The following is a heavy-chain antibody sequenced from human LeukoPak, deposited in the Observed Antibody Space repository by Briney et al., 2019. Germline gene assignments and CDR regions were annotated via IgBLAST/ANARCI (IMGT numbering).Heavy chain of an antibody. D-gene: IGHD7-27*01. Sequence: GSLRLSCAASKFTFSSYWMSWVRQAPGKGLEWVSVIYSGGSTYYADSVKGRFTISRDNSKNTLYLQMNSLRAEDTAVYYCARGLGRLDYWGQGTLVTVSS. V-gene: IGHV3-53*01. J-gene: IGHJ4*02. CDR3: ARGLGRLDY. CDR1: KFTFSSYW. CDR2: IYSGGST.